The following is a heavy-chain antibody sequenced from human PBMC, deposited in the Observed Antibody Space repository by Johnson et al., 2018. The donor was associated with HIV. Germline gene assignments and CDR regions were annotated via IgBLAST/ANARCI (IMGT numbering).Heavy chain of an antibody. Sequence: VQLVESGGGLVKSGGSLRLSCAASGFTFSDAWMSWVRQVPGKGLEWVGRIKSKPDGGTIDYAAPVKDRFSISRDDSKNTLYVQMNSLRTEDTAVYYCARENVLFNAFDIWGQGTMVTVSS. J-gene: IGHJ3*02. D-gene: IGHD2/OR15-2a*01. V-gene: IGHV3-15*01. CDR2: IKSKPDGGTI. CDR3: ARENVLFNAFDI. CDR1: GFTFSDAW.